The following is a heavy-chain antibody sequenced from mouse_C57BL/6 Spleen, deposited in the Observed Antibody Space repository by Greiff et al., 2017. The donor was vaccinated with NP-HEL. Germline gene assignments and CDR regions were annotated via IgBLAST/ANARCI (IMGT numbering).Heavy chain of an antibody. CDR3: TVGKDYFDY. CDR1: GFNIKDDY. D-gene: IGHD2-1*01. CDR2: IDPENGDT. J-gene: IGHJ2*01. V-gene: IGHV14-4*01. Sequence: EVQLQQSGAELVRPGASVKLSCTASGFNIKDDYMHWVKQRPEQGLEWIGWIDPENGDTEYASKFQGKATITADTSSNTAYLQLSSLTSEDTAVYYCTVGKDYFDYWGQGTTLTVSS.